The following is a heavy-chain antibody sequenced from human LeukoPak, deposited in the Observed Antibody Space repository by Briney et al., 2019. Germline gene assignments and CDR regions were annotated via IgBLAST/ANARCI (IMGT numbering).Heavy chain of an antibody. V-gene: IGHV1-46*01. J-gene: IGHJ3*02. D-gene: IGHD3-10*01. CDR1: GYTFTSYD. Sequence: ASVKVSCKASGYTFTSYDINWVRQATGQGLEWMGIINPSGGSTSYAQKFQGRVTMTRDTSTSTVYMELSSLRSEDTAVYYCARASTGLGGAFDIWGQGTMVTVSS. CDR2: INPSGGST. CDR3: ARASTGLGGAFDI.